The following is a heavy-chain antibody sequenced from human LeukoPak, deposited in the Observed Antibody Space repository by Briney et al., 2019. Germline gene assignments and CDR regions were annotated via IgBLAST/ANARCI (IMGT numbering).Heavy chain of an antibody. CDR2: ISSTSSII. J-gene: IGHJ4*02. D-gene: IGHD1-26*01. Sequence: GGSLRLSCAASGFTFSDFSMNWVRQAPGKGLEWVSYISSTSSIIYYAGSVKGRFTMSRDNAKNSLYLQMNSLRDEDTAVYYCARDLHSGAYTFDSWGQGTLVTVSS. CDR1: GFTFSDFS. V-gene: IGHV3-48*02. CDR3: ARDLHSGAYTFDS.